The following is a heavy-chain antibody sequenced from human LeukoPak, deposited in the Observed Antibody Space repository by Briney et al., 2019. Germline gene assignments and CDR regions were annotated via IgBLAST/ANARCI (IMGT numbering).Heavy chain of an antibody. D-gene: IGHD3-10*02. CDR2: IKSKTDGGTT. CDR1: GGSVSSSKW. Sequence: GTLSLTCVVSGGSVSSSKWWSWVRQAPGKGLEWVGRIKSKTDGGTTDYAAPVKGRFTISRDDSKNTLYLQMNSLKTEDTAVYYCNTFRKPTMYWGQGTLVTVSS. CDR3: NTFRKPTMY. V-gene: IGHV3-15*07. J-gene: IGHJ4*02.